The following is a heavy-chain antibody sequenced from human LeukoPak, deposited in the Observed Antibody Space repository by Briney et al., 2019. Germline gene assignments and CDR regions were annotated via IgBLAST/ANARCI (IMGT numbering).Heavy chain of an antibody. CDR2: IYYSGST. CDR1: GGSISSYY. V-gene: IGHV4-59*01. D-gene: IGHD3-22*01. CDR3: ARDLDYYDSSGYSNAFDI. Sequence: SETLSPTCTVSGGSISSYYWSWIRQPPGKGLEWIGYIYYSGSTNYNPSLKSRVTISVDTSKNQFSLKLSSVTAADTAVYYCARDLDYYDSSGYSNAFDIWGQGTMVTVSS. J-gene: IGHJ3*02.